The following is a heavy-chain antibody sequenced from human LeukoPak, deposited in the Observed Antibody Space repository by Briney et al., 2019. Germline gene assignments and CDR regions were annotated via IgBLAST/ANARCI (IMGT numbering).Heavy chain of an antibody. Sequence: SETLSLTCAVYDGSFSGYYWSWIRQPPGKGLEWIGEVNHSGSTNYNPSLESRVTISVDTSKNQFSLKLSSVTAADTAVYYCARGAGSSSWYYWGQGTLVTVSS. V-gene: IGHV4-34*01. J-gene: IGHJ4*02. D-gene: IGHD6-13*01. CDR1: DGSFSGYY. CDR2: VNHSGST. CDR3: ARGAGSSSWYY.